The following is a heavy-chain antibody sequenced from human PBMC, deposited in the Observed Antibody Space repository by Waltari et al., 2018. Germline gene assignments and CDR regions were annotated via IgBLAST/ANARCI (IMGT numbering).Heavy chain of an antibody. Sequence: QVQLQESGPGLVKPSETLSLTCAVSGYSISSGYYWGWIRQPPGKGLEWIGSIYHSGSTYYNPSLKSRVTISVDTSKNQFSLKLSSVTAADMAVYYCARGPVGATVYWGQGTLVTVSS. CDR3: ARGPVGATVY. V-gene: IGHV4-38-2*01. CDR2: IYHSGST. D-gene: IGHD1-26*01. CDR1: GYSISSGYY. J-gene: IGHJ4*02.